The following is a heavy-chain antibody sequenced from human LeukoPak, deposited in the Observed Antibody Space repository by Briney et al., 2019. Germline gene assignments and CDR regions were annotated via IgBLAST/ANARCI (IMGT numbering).Heavy chain of an antibody. CDR3: ARGFYDFWSGYYQYYYYGMDV. D-gene: IGHD3-3*01. Sequence: SVKVSCKASGGTFSSYAISWVRQAPGQGLEWMGGIIPIFGTANYAQKFQGRVTITADESTSTAYMELSSLRSEDTAVYYCARGFYDFWSGYYQYYYYGMDVWGQGTMVTVSS. CDR1: GGTFSSYA. J-gene: IGHJ6*02. CDR2: IIPIFGTA. V-gene: IGHV1-69*13.